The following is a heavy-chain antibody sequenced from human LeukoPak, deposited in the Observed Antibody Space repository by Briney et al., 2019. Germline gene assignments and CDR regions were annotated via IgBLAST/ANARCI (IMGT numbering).Heavy chain of an antibody. Sequence: GGSLRLSSAASGFTFSSYGMHWVRQAPGKGLEWVAFIRYDGSNKYYADSVKGRFTISRDNSKNTLYLQMNSLRAEDTAAYYCAKDRGYCSSTSCYKTNNWFDPWGQGTLVTVSS. CDR2: IRYDGSNK. J-gene: IGHJ5*02. V-gene: IGHV3-30*02. CDR1: GFTFSSYG. CDR3: AKDRGYCSSTSCYKTNNWFDP. D-gene: IGHD2-2*02.